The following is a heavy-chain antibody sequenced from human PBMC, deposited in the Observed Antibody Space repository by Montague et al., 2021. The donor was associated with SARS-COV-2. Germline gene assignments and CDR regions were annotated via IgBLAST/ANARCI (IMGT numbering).Heavy chain of an antibody. V-gene: IGHV4-39*07. D-gene: IGHD3-16*01. CDR1: GGSISSSSYY. Sequence: SETLSLTCTVSGGSISSSSYYWGWIRQPPGKGLEWIGSIYYSGSTYYNPSLKSRVTISVDKSKNHFSLRLSSVTAADTAVYYCARGGTYHYGMDVWGQGTTVAVSS. CDR2: IYYSGST. J-gene: IGHJ6*02. CDR3: ARGGTYHYGMDV.